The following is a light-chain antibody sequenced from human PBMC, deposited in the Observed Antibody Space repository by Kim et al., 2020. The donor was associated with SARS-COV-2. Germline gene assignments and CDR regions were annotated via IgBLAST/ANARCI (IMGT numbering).Light chain of an antibody. CDR2: GES. CDR3: QQYGSSPGLT. Sequence: EIVLTQSPGTLSLSPGERATLSCRASQSVSSSYLAWYQQKPGQAPRLLIYGESSRATGIPDRFSGSGSGTDFTLTISRLEPEDVAVYYCQQYGSSPGLTFGGGTKVDIK. CDR1: QSVSSSY. J-gene: IGKJ4*01. V-gene: IGKV3-20*01.